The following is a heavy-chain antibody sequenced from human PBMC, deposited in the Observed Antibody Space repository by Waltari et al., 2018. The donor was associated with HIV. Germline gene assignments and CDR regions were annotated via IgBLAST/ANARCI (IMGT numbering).Heavy chain of an antibody. Sequence: QVQLVESGGGGVQPGRSLRLSCAASGFTLGTHGMPWVRQAPGKGLEWVAVISYEGSNKYYADSVKGRFTISRDNSKNTLYLQMNSLRAEDTAVYYCAKDKGGVTYIFDYWGQGTLVTVSS. CDR1: GFTLGTHG. J-gene: IGHJ4*02. D-gene: IGHD1-1*01. CDR2: ISYEGSNK. V-gene: IGHV3-30*18. CDR3: AKDKGGVTYIFDY.